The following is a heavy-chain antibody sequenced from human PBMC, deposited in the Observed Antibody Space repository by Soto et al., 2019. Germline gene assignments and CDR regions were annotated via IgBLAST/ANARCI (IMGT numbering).Heavy chain of an antibody. CDR3: ARDGRGDGYTGAFDY. CDR2: ISYDGSNK. CDR1: GFTFSSYA. Sequence: QVQLVESGGGVVQPGRSPRLSCAASGFTFSSYAMHWVRQAPGKGLEWVAVISYDGSNKYYADSVKGRFTISRDNSKNTLYLQMNSLRAEDTAVYYCARDGRGDGYTGAFDYWGQGTLVTVSS. D-gene: IGHD3-10*01. V-gene: IGHV3-30-3*01. J-gene: IGHJ4*02.